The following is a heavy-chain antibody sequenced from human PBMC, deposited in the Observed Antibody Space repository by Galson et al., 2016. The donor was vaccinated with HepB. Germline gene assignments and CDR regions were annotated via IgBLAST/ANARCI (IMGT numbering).Heavy chain of an antibody. J-gene: IGHJ4*02. CDR1: GFTFSSYA. D-gene: IGHD3-10*01. Sequence: SLRLSCAASGFTFSSYAMSWVRQAPGKGLEWVSVISAASNTYYTDSEKGRFTISRENSKTTLYLEMNSLRVEDTAVYFCANYLGYGSGRPGYFHSWGQGTLVTVSP. V-gene: IGHV3-23*01. CDR3: ANYLGYGSGRPGYFHS. CDR2: ISAASNT.